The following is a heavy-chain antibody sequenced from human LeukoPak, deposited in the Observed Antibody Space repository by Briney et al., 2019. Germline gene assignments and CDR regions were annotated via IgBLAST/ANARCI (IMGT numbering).Heavy chain of an antibody. CDR2: IYTSGST. J-gene: IGHJ1*01. V-gene: IGHV4-61*02. CDR1: GGSISSGSYY. D-gene: IGHD4-17*01. CDR3: AGSWVTTLEYFQH. Sequence: SETLSLTCTVSGGSISSGSYYWSWIRQPAGKGLEWIGRIYTSGSTNYNPSLKSRVTISVDTSKNQFSLKLSSVTAADTAVYYCAGSWVTTLEYFQHWGQGTPVTVSS.